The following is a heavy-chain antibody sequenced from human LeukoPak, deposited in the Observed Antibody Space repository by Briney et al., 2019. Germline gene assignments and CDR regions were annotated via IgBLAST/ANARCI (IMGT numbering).Heavy chain of an antibody. D-gene: IGHD3-10*01. CDR2: IKSKTDGGTT. V-gene: IGHV3-15*01. CDR3: TTTPVLLWFGESRTNWFDP. Sequence: AGGSLRLSCAASGFTFSNAWMSWVRQAPGKGLEWVGRIKSKTDGGTTDYAAPVKGRFTFSRDDSKNTLYLQMNSLKTEDTAVYYCTTTPVLLWFGESRTNWFDPWGQGTLVTVSS. J-gene: IGHJ5*02. CDR1: GFTFSNAW.